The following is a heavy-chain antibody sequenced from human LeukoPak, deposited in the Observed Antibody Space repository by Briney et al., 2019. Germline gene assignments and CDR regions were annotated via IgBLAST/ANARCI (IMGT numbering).Heavy chain of an antibody. CDR2: IRSKANSYAT. Sequence: GGSLRLSCAASGVTFSGSAMHWVRQASGKGLEWVGRIRSKANSYATAYAASVKGRFTISRDDSKNTAYLQMNSLKTEDTAVYYCTRHNGCRGTSCYEPFDYWGQGTLVTVSS. J-gene: IGHJ4*02. CDR1: GVTFSGSA. D-gene: IGHD2-2*01. CDR3: TRHNGCRGTSCYEPFDY. V-gene: IGHV3-73*01.